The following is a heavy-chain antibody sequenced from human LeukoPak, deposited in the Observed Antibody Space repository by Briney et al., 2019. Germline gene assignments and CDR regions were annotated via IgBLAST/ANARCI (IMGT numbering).Heavy chain of an antibody. CDR1: EFSVGSNY. V-gene: IGHV3-23*01. Sequence: PGGSLRLSCAASEFSVGSNYMTWVRQAPGKGLEWVSVISADSAAAFYADSVKGRFTISRDNSRNTLYMQMNNLRAEDTAIYYCAKSILARCSGATCYPFDYWGQGTPVTVSS. CDR3: AKSILARCSGATCYPFDY. J-gene: IGHJ4*02. D-gene: IGHD2-15*01. CDR2: ISADSAAA.